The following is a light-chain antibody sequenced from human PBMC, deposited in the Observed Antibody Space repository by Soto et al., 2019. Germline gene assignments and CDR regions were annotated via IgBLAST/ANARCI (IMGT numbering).Light chain of an antibody. CDR3: GTWDSSLSAVL. J-gene: IGLJ2*01. CDR2: DND. V-gene: IGLV1-51*01. CDR1: TSNIGNNY. Sequence: QSVLTQPPSVSAAPGQRVTISCSGSTSNIGNNYVSWYQQIPGTAPKILIYDNDNRPSGIPDRFSGSKSGTSATLGITGLQTGDEADYYCGTWDSSLSAVLFGGGTKLTVL.